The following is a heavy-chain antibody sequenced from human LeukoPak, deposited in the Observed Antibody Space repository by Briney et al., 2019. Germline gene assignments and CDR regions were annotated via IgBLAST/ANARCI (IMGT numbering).Heavy chain of an antibody. CDR3: ARQQRDYYGSGSYYKHRLYYYYGMDV. Sequence: GESLQISCKGSGYSFTSYWIGWVRQMPGKGLEWMGIIYPGDSDTRYSPSFQGQVTISADKSISTAYLQWSSLKASDTAMYYCARQQRDYYGSGSYYKHRLYYYYGMDVWGQGTTVTVSS. CDR2: IYPGDSDT. CDR1: GYSFTSYW. V-gene: IGHV5-51*01. J-gene: IGHJ6*02. D-gene: IGHD3-10*01.